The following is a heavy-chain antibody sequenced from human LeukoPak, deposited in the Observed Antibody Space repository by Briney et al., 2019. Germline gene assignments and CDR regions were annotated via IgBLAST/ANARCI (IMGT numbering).Heavy chain of an antibody. CDR2: ISSSSSYI. V-gene: IGHV3-21*01. Sequence: PGGSLRPSCAASGFTFSSYTMNWVRQAPGKGLEWVSSISSSSSYIYYADSVKDRFTISRDNAKNSLYPQMNSLRAEDTAVYYCARGGKADYYGSGNPPRYWYFDLWGRGTLVTVSS. D-gene: IGHD3-10*01. CDR1: GFTFSSYT. CDR3: ARGGKADYYGSGNPPRYWYFDL. J-gene: IGHJ2*01.